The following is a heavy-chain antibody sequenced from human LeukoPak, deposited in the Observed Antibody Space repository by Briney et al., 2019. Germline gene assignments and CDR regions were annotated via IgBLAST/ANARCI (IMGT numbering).Heavy chain of an antibody. J-gene: IGHJ4*02. CDR3: ARESGSYSLTLDY. D-gene: IGHD1-26*01. Sequence: GRSLRLSCAASGFTFSSYGMHWVRQAPGKGLEWVAVISYDGSNKYYADSVKGRFTISRDNSKNSLYLQMNSLRAEDTAVYYCARESGSYSLTLDYWGQGTLVTVSS. V-gene: IGHV3-30*03. CDR2: ISYDGSNK. CDR1: GFTFSSYG.